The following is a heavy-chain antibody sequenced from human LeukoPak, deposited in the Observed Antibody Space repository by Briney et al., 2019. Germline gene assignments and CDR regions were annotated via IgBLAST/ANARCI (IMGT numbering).Heavy chain of an antibody. J-gene: IGHJ6*04. Sequence: GGSLRLSCAASGFTFSSYEMNWVRQAPGKGLEWVSYISSSGSTIYYADSVKGRFTISRDNAKNSLYLQMNSLRAEDTAVYYCAELGITMIGGVWGKGATVTISS. CDR2: ISSSGSTI. V-gene: IGHV3-48*03. CDR1: GFTFSSYE. CDR3: AELGITMIGGV. D-gene: IGHD3-10*02.